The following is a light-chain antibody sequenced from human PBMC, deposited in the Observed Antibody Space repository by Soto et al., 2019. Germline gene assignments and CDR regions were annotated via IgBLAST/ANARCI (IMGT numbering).Light chain of an antibody. J-gene: IGKJ4*01. CDR3: PQYGSSPLT. Sequence: EIVLTQSPGTLSLSPGESATLSCRTSQSVISTSLAWYQQKPGQAPRLLIYGASNRATGIPDRFSGSGSGTDFTLTINRLEPEDFAMYYCPQYGSSPLTFGGGTKVEIK. V-gene: IGKV3-20*01. CDR1: QSVISTS. CDR2: GAS.